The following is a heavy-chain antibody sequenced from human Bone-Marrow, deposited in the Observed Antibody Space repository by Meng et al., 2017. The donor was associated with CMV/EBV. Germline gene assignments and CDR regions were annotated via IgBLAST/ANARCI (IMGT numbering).Heavy chain of an antibody. J-gene: IGHJ4*02. D-gene: IGHD3-9*01. Sequence: GESLKISCEGSGFKFSNYGLHWVRQAPGKGLEWVSSISSSSSYIYYADSVKGRFTISRDNAKNSLYLQMNSLRAEDTAVYYCARDSLGYYDILTGYYRYYFDYWGQGTLVTVSS. CDR1: GFKFSNYG. CDR3: ARDSLGYYDILTGYYRYYFDY. CDR2: ISSSSSYI. V-gene: IGHV3-21*01.